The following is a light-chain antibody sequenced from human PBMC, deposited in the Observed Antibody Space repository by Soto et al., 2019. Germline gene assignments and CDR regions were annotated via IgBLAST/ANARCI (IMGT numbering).Light chain of an antibody. V-gene: IGKV3-15*01. J-gene: IGKJ4*01. CDR2: GAS. CDR1: QSVRSH. Sequence: TVRTQSPVTLSVSPGESVTLSCRASQSVRSHLAWYQQKPGQAPRLLIFGASTRATGIPARFSGSGSGTEFTLTISSLQSEDFAIYYCQQHINWPLTFGGGTKVDNK. CDR3: QQHINWPLT.